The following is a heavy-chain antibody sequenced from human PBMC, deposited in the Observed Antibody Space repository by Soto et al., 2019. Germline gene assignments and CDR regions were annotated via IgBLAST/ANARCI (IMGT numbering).Heavy chain of an antibody. J-gene: IGHJ4*02. V-gene: IGHV4-34*01. D-gene: IGHD6-13*01. CDR2: INHSGST. CDR3: ATRESIAAAGLDY. CDR1: GGSFSGYY. Sequence: SETLSLTCAVYGGSFSGYYWSWIRQPPGKGLEWIGEINHSGSTNYNPSLKSRVTISVDTSKNQFSLKLSSVTAADTAVYYCATRESIAAAGLDYWGQGTLVTVSS.